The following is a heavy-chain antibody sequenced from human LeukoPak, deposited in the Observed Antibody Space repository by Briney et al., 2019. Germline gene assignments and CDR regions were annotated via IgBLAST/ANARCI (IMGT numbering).Heavy chain of an antibody. CDR3: ATYYSGWYDN. V-gene: IGHV3-30-3*01. Sequence: GGSLRLSCAASGFTFSSYAMHWVRQAPGKGLEWVAVISYDGSNKYYADSVRGRFTISRDNAKNSLYLQMNSLRAEDTALYYCATYYSGWYDNWGQGTLVTVSS. CDR2: ISYDGSNK. CDR1: GFTFSSYA. J-gene: IGHJ4*02. D-gene: IGHD6-19*01.